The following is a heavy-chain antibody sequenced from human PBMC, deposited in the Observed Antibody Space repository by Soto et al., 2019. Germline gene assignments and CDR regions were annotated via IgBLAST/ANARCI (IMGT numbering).Heavy chain of an antibody. CDR3: ARVQAGTIDY. D-gene: IGHD1-1*01. V-gene: IGHV4-59*01. Sequence: PSETLSLTCTVSGGSISSYNWSWVRQPPGKGLEWIGYIYYSGSTNYNPSLKSRVTISVDTSKNQFSLKLSSVSAADTAMYYCARVQAGTIDYWGQGALVTVSS. CDR1: GGSISSYN. CDR2: IYYSGST. J-gene: IGHJ4*02.